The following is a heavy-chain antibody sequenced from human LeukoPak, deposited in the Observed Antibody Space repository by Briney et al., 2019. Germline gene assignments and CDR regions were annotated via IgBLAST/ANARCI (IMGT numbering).Heavy chain of an antibody. CDR2: ISGSGGST. J-gene: IGHJ4*02. D-gene: IGHD5-12*01. Sequence: GGSLRLSCAASGFTFSSYAMSWVRQAPGKELEWVSAISGSGGSTYYADSVKGRFTISRDNSKNTLYLQMNSLRAEDTVVYYCAKGRGYSGYDAEAVDYWGQGTLVTVSS. CDR1: GFTFSSYA. V-gene: IGHV3-23*01. CDR3: AKGRGYSGYDAEAVDY.